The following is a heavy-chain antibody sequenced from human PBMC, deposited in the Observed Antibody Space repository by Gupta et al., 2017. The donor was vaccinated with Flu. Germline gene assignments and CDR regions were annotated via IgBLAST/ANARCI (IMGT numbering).Heavy chain of an antibody. D-gene: IGHD3-3*01. CDR1: GGTLDNYA. CDR3: ARDKGRRITIFEVIIGADALDI. CDR2: IIPMAGTV. J-gene: IGHJ3*02. Sequence: QVQLVQSGAEVKKPGSSVKVSCRTSGGTLDNYAFNWVRQAPGQGPEWMGEIIPMAGTVHYSQKFRGRVTMTADKSTSTTYMALTGLTSEDTAIYYWARDKGRRITIFEVIIGADALDIWGQGTMITVSS. V-gene: IGHV1-69*06.